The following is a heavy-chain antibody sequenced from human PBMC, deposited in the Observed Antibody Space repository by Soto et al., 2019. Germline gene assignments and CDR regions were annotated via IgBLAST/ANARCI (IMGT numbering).Heavy chain of an antibody. CDR1: GYTFTSYA. J-gene: IGHJ4*02. CDR2: INAGNGNT. D-gene: IGHD2-21*02. Sequence: QVQLVQSGAEEKKPGASVKVSCKASGYTFTSYAMHWVCQAPGQRLEWMGWINAGNGNTKYSQKFQGRVTITRATSASTAYMELSSLRSEDTAVYYCARSIVVVTALDYWGQGTLVTVSS. CDR3: ARSIVVVTALDY. V-gene: IGHV1-3*05.